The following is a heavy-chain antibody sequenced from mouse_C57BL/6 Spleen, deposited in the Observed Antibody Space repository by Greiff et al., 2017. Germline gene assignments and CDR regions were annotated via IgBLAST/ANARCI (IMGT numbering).Heavy chain of an antibody. CDR2: IDPETGGT. J-gene: IGHJ2*01. Sequence: SGAELVRPGASVTLSCKASGYTFTDYEMHWVKQTPVHGLEWIGAIDPETGGTAYNQKFKGKAILTADKSSSTAYMELRSLTSEDSAVYYCTRVANFSFDDWGQGTTLTVSS. V-gene: IGHV1-15*01. CDR3: TRVANFSFDD. D-gene: IGHD1-1*01. CDR1: GYTFTDYE.